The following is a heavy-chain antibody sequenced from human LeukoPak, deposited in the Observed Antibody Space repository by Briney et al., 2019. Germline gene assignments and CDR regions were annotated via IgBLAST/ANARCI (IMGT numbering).Heavy chain of an antibody. Sequence: GRSLRLSCAASGFTFSSYGMHWVRQAPGKGLEWVAVIWYDGSNKYYADSVKGRFTISRDNSKNTLYLQMNSLRAEDTAVYYCARVGYYGSGDPLKFDYWGQGTLVTVSS. D-gene: IGHD3-10*01. J-gene: IGHJ4*02. CDR1: GFTFSSYG. CDR2: IWYDGSNK. CDR3: ARVGYYGSGDPLKFDY. V-gene: IGHV3-33*01.